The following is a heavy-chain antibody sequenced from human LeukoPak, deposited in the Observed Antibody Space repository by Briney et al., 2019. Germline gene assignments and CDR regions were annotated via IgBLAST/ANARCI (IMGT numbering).Heavy chain of an antibody. CDR2: IIPIFGTA. V-gene: IGHV1-69*05. Sequence: SVKVSCKASGGTFSSYAISWVRQAPGQGLEWMGRIIPIFGTANYAQKFQGRVTITTDESTSTAYMELSSLRSEDTAVYYCGRDPDPLESRAVTTLYIDYWGQGTLVTVSS. CDR1: GGTFSSYA. D-gene: IGHD4-17*01. CDR3: GRDPDPLESRAVTTLYIDY. J-gene: IGHJ4*02.